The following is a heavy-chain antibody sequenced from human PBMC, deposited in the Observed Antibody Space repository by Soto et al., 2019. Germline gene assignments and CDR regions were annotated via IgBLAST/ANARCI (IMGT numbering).Heavy chain of an antibody. CDR2: ISGSGGST. V-gene: IGHV3-23*01. CDR1: GFTFSNVW. D-gene: IGHD6-19*01. CDR3: AKDPRTVLAVAGDY. J-gene: IGHJ4*02. Sequence: GGSLRLSCAASGFTFSNVWLSWVRQGPGKGLEWVSAISGSGGSTYYADSVKGRFTISRDNSKNTLYLQMNSLRAEDTAVYYCAKDPRTVLAVAGDYWGQGTLVTVSS.